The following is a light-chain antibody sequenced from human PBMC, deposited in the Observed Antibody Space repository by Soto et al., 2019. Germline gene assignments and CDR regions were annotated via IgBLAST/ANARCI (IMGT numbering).Light chain of an antibody. Sequence: QSVLTQPPSVSAAPGQKVTISCSGSNSNIGNNYVSWYQQFPGTAPKLLIYENNKRPSGIPDRFSGSKSGTSATLGITGLQTGDEADYYCGTWDTSLSVSLFGGGTQLTVL. CDR2: ENN. CDR1: NSNIGNNY. CDR3: GTWDTSLSVSL. J-gene: IGLJ2*01. V-gene: IGLV1-51*02.